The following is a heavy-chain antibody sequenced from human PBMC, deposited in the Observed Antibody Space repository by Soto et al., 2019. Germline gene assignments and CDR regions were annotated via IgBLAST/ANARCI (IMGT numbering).Heavy chain of an antibody. D-gene: IGHD6-6*01. V-gene: IGHV3-23*01. J-gene: IGHJ4*02. CDR3: AKDISIAARPPDY. CDR2: ISGSGGST. Sequence: SAISGSGGSTYYADSVRGRFTISRDNSKNTLYLQMNSLRAEDTAVYYCAKDISIAARPPDYWGQGTLVTVSS.